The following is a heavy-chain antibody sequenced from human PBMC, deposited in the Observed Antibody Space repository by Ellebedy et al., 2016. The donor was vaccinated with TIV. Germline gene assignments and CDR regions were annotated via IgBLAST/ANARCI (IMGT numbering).Heavy chain of an antibody. CDR1: GFSFRSYW. CDR2: INQDGSRI. V-gene: IGHV3-7*03. CDR3: ARDGAYGDYSPGYYGMDV. J-gene: IGHJ6*02. Sequence: GGSLRLSCAASGFSFRSYWMSWLRQAPGKGLEWVANINQDGSRIYYADSVKGRFTISRDNAKNSLFLRMNTLRVEDTAVYHCARDGAYGDYSPGYYGMDVWGQGTTVTVSS. D-gene: IGHD3-22*01.